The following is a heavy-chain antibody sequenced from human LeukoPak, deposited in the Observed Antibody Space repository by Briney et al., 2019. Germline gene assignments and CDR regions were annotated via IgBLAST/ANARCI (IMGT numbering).Heavy chain of an antibody. V-gene: IGHV1-18*01. J-gene: IGHJ6*02. D-gene: IGHD6-19*01. Sequence: ASLKVSCTASGYTFTSYGISWVRQAPGQGLEWMSWISAYNGNTNYAQTLQGRVTMTTDTSTSTAYMKLRSLRSDDTAVYYCAREFGWVYYYGMDVWGQGTTVTVSS. CDR3: AREFGWVYYYGMDV. CDR2: ISAYNGNT. CDR1: GYTFTSYG.